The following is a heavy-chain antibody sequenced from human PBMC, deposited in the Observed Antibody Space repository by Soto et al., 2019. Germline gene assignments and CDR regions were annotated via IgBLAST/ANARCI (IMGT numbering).Heavy chain of an antibody. Sequence: SETLSLTCAVYGGSFSGYYWSWIRQPPGKGLEWIGEINHSGSTNYNPSLKSRVTISVDTSKNQFSLKLSSVTAADTAVYYCALYSSPQLPTQNDDYWGQGTLVTVSS. CDR3: ALYSSPQLPTQNDDY. CDR2: INHSGST. J-gene: IGHJ4*02. V-gene: IGHV4-34*01. D-gene: IGHD6-13*01. CDR1: GGSFSGYY.